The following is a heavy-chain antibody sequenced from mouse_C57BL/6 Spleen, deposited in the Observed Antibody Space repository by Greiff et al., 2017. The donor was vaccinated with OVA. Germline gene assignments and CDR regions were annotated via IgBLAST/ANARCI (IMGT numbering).Heavy chain of an antibody. CDR2: IYPGDGDT. Sequence: VQRVESGAELVKPGASVKISCKASGYAFSSYWMNWVKQRPGKGLAWIGQIYPGDGDTNYNGKFKGKATLTADKASSTAYMQLSSLTSEDSAVYFCASGGYFDYWGQGTTLTVSS. CDR3: ASGGYFDY. J-gene: IGHJ2*01. V-gene: IGHV1-80*01. CDR1: GYAFSSYW.